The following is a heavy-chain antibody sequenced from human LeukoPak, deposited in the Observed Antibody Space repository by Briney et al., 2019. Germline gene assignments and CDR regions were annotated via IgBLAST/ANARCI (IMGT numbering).Heavy chain of an antibody. V-gene: IGHV3-23*01. J-gene: IGHJ4*02. CDR1: GFTFTSYP. D-gene: IGHD3-16*01. CDR2: IGASGDTT. Sequence: PGGSLRLSCAASGFTFTSYPMNWVRQAPGKGLEWVSTIGASGDTTYYADSVKGRFTVSRDNSKNTLFLQTNSLRAEDTAVYYCAKYRLGTRSPFDFWGQGTLVTVSS. CDR3: AKYRLGTRSPFDF.